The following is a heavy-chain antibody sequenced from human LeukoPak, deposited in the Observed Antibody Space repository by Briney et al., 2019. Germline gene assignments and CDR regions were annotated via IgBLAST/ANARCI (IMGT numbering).Heavy chain of an antibody. Sequence: GASVKVSCKASGGTFSSYAISWVRQAPGQGLEWMGGIIPIFGTANYAQKFQGRVTITADESTSTAYMELSSLRSDDTAVYYCARDGGKWELPSYYYYMDVWGKGTTVTVSS. J-gene: IGHJ6*03. CDR1: GGTFSSYA. CDR3: ARDGGKWELPSYYYYMDV. D-gene: IGHD1-26*01. CDR2: IIPIFGTA. V-gene: IGHV1-69*13.